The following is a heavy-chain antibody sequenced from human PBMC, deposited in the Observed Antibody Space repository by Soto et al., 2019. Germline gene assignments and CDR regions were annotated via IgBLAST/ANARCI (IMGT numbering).Heavy chain of an antibody. CDR2: ISSSSSYI. D-gene: IGHD4-17*01. V-gene: IGHV3-21*01. CDR3: ARVPDYGDLFDP. CDR1: GFTFSSYS. Sequence: EVQLVESGGGLVKPGGSLRLSCAASGFTFSSYSMNWVRQAPGKGLECVSSISSSSSYIYYADSVKGRFTISRDHAKNSLYLQMNSLRAEDTAVYYCARVPDYGDLFDPWGQGTLVTVSS. J-gene: IGHJ5*02.